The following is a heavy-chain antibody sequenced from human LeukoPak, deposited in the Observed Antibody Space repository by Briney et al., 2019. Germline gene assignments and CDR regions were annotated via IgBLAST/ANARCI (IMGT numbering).Heavy chain of an antibody. Sequence: ASVKVSCKASGYTFISYGMNWVRQAPGQGLEWMGGINTNTGNPTYAQGFTGRFVFSLDTSVSTAYLQISSLKAEDTAVYYCARDWAAAGTSPYFDYWGQGTLVTVSS. CDR1: GYTFISYG. J-gene: IGHJ4*02. CDR2: INTNTGNP. V-gene: IGHV7-4-1*02. D-gene: IGHD6-13*01. CDR3: ARDWAAAGTSPYFDY.